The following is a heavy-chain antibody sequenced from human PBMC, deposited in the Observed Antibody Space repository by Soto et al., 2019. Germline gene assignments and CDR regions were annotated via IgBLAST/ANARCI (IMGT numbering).Heavy chain of an antibody. D-gene: IGHD5-18*01. CDR3: ASHGIQLWGPNYYFDY. Sequence: SETLSLTCTVSGGSISSYYWSWIRQPPGKGLEWIGYIYYSGSTNYNPSLKSRVTISVDTSKNQFSLKLSSVTAADTAVYYCASHGIQLWGPNYYFDYWGQGTLVTVSS. CDR1: GGSISSYY. V-gene: IGHV4-59*01. J-gene: IGHJ4*02. CDR2: IYYSGST.